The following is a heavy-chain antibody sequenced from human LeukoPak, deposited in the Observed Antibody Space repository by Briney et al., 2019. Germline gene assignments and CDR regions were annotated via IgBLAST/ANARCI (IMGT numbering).Heavy chain of an antibody. D-gene: IGHD3-22*01. CDR3: ARVPYYYDSSGYYSEPYYFDY. CDR2: IYYSGST. Sequence: SETLSLTCTVSGGSVSSGSYYWSWIRQPPGKGLEWIGYIYYSGSTYYNPSLKSRVTISVDTSKNQFSLKLSSVTAADTAVYYCARVPYYYDSSGYYSEPYYFDYWGQGTLVTVSS. CDR1: GGSVSSGSYY. J-gene: IGHJ4*02. V-gene: IGHV4-30-4*08.